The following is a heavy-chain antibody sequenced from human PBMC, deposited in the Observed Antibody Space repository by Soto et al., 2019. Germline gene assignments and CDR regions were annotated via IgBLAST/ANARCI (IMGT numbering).Heavy chain of an antibody. J-gene: IGHJ4*02. D-gene: IGHD3-10*01. V-gene: IGHV1-69*13. CDR3: ATDNNSRPFSMVRGVDPTWPDY. CDR2: IIPIFGTA. CDR1: GGTFSSYA. Sequence: ASVKVSCKASGGTFSSYAISWVRQAPGQGLEWMGGIIPIFGTANYAQKFQGRVTITADESTSTVYMELSSLRAEDTAVYYCATDNNSRPFSMVRGVDPTWPDYWGKGTLVTVSS.